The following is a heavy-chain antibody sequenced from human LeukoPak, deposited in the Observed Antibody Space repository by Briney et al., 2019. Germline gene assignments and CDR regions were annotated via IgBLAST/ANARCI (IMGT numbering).Heavy chain of an antibody. J-gene: IGHJ3*02. V-gene: IGHV5-51*01. Sequence: GESLKISCKGSGYSFTSYWIGWVRQMPGKGLEWMGIIYPGDSDTRYSPSFQGQVTISADKSISTAYLQWSSLKASDTAMYYCVRESDDFWSGYSPPDIWGQGTMVTVSS. CDR2: IYPGDSDT. D-gene: IGHD3-3*01. CDR1: GYSFTSYW. CDR3: VRESDDFWSGYSPPDI.